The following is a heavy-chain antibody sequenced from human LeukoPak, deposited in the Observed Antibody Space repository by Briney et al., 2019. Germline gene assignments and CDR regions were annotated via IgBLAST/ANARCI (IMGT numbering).Heavy chain of an antibody. CDR3: ATSRGSGWPLEF. V-gene: IGHV3-13*01. CDR1: GFTLTFYA. D-gene: IGHD6-19*01. Sequence: GGSLRLSCAASGFTLTFYAIHWVRHATGGGPEWVSTIKSDGDTYYSGSVKGRFTISRGDAENSFYLQMSSLGAGDTAMYFCATSRGSGWPLEFWGQGTLVIVSS. CDR2: IKSDGDT. J-gene: IGHJ4*02.